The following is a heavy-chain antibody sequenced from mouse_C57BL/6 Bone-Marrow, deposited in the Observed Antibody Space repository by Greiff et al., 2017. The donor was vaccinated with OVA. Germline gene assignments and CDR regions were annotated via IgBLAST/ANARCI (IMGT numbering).Heavy chain of an antibody. V-gene: IGHV1-15*01. CDR3: TRRVGGWYFDV. D-gene: IGHD1-1*02. CDR1: GYTFTDYE. CDR2: IDPETGGT. Sequence: VKLQESGAELVRPGASVTLSCKASGYTFTDYEMHWVKQTPVHGLEWIGAIDPETGGTAYNQKFKGKAILTADKYSSTAYMELRSLTSEDSAGYYCTRRVGGWYFDVWGTGTTVTVSS. J-gene: IGHJ1*03.